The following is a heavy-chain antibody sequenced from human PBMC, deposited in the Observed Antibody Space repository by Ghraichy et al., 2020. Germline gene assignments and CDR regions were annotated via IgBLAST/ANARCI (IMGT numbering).Heavy chain of an antibody. CDR3: ARGSAPRYSTMIVVVPADYMDV. V-gene: IGHV1-69*06. D-gene: IGHD3-22*01. J-gene: IGHJ6*03. CDR1: GGTFSSYA. CDR2: IIPIFGTA. Sequence: SVKVSCKASGGTFSSYAISWVRQAPGQGLEWMGGIIPIFGTANYAQKFQGRVTITADKSTSPAYMELSSLRSEDTAVYYCARGSAPRYSTMIVVVPADYMDVWGKGTTVTVSS.